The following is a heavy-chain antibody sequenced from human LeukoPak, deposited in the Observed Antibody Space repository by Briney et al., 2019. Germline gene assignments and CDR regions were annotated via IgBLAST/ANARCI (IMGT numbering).Heavy chain of an antibody. V-gene: IGHV3-7*01. CDR1: ALTFTSYW. D-gene: IGHD5-12*01. Sequence: PGGSLTPSCAASALTFTSYWMSWVRQPPGKGLEWVANIKQDGSEKFYVDSVKGRFTISRDNAKNSLYLQMNSLRAEDTAVYYCAREGPIYSGYDYWGQGTLVTVSS. J-gene: IGHJ4*02. CDR3: AREGPIYSGYDY. CDR2: IKQDGSEK.